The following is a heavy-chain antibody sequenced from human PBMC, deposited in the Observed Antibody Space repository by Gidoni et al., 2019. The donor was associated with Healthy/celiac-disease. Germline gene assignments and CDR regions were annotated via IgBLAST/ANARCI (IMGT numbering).Heavy chain of an antibody. CDR3: TTDLVDFWSGYYIVDY. D-gene: IGHD3-3*01. CDR2: IKSKTDGGTT. Sequence: EVQLVESGGGLVKPGGSLRLSCAASGFTFSNAWMSWVRQAPGKGLEWVGRIKSKTDGGTTDYAAPVKGRFTISRDDSKNTLYLQMNSLKTEDTAVYYCTTDLVDFWSGYYIVDYWGQGTLVTVSS. CDR1: GFTFSNAW. J-gene: IGHJ4*02. V-gene: IGHV3-15*01.